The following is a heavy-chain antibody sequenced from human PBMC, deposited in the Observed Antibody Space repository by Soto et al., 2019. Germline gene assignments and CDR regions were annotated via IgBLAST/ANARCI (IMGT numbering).Heavy chain of an antibody. CDR2: MNPNSGNT. Sequence: RASVKVSCKASGYTFTSYDINWVRQATGQGLEWMGWMNPNSGNTGYAQKFQGRVTMTRNTSISTAYMELSSLRSEDTAVYYCARGIREGYDFWSGYEYYYGMDVWGQGTTVTVSS. J-gene: IGHJ6*01. V-gene: IGHV1-8*01. D-gene: IGHD3-3*01. CDR1: GYTFTSYD. CDR3: ARGIREGYDFWSGYEYYYGMDV.